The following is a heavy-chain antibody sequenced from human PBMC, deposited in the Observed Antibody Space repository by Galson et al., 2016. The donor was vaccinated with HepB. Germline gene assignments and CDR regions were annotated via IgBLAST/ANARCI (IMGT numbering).Heavy chain of an antibody. Sequence: ETLSLTCAVFGVSFSDYHWSWIRQPPGKGLEWIGEINHSGSTNYNPSLKSRVTISVDTSKNQFSLKVRSVTAADTAVYYCATMRYWGQGVLVTVSS. V-gene: IGHV4-34*01. CDR3: ATMRY. CDR1: GVSFSDYH. CDR2: INHSGST. J-gene: IGHJ4*02.